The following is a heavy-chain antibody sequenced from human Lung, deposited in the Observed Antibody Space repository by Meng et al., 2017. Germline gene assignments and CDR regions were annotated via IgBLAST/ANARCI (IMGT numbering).Heavy chain of an antibody. CDR2: IDPSGGST. Sequence: QVQLVQSGAEVKKPGASAKVSCKASGYTFTSYYMHWVRQAPGQGLEWMGIIDPSGGSTDYAQKFQGRVTVTGDTSTSTVYMDLSSLRSEDTAVYYCTISDYGNFDYWGQGTLVTVSS. D-gene: IGHD4-17*01. J-gene: IGHJ4*02. CDR1: GYTFTSYY. V-gene: IGHV1-46*03. CDR3: TISDYGNFDY.